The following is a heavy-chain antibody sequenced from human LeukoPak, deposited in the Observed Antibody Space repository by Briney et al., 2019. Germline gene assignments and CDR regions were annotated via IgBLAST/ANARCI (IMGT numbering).Heavy chain of an antibody. J-gene: IGHJ6*04. CDR1: GYTFTGYY. CDR2: INPNSGGT. Sequence: ASVKFSCKASGYTFTGYYMHWVRQAPGQGLEWMGWINPNSGGTNYAQKFQGRVTMTRDTSISTAYMELSRLRSDDTAVYYCARDRVPAAPLDVWGKGTTVTVSS. D-gene: IGHD2-2*01. CDR3: ARDRVPAAPLDV. V-gene: IGHV1-2*02.